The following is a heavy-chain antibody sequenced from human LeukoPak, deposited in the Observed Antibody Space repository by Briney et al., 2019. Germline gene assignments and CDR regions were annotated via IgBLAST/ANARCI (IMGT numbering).Heavy chain of an antibody. D-gene: IGHD3-9*01. CDR1: GYTFNNYG. CDR2: VSSYNGDT. V-gene: IGHV1-18*01. CDR3: AKDWNILTGRNCFDP. Sequence: ASVKVSCKASGYTFNNYGISWVRQAPGQGLEWVGWVSSYNGDTNYAQRFQGRVTMSTDTSTSTAYMELRSLRFDDTAIYYCAKDWNILTGRNCFDPWGQGTPVTVSS. J-gene: IGHJ5*02.